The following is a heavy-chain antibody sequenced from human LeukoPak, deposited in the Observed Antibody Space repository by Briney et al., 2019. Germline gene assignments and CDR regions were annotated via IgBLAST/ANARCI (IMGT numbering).Heavy chain of an antibody. Sequence: SETLSLTCTVSGGSISSGSYHWSWIRQPAGKGLEWIGRIYTSGSTNYNPSLKSRVTISVDTSKNQFSLKLSSVTAADTAVYYCARDFGFWSGPNWFDPWGQGTLVTVSS. V-gene: IGHV4-61*02. J-gene: IGHJ5*02. CDR1: GGSISSGSYH. CDR2: IYTSGST. CDR3: ARDFGFWSGPNWFDP. D-gene: IGHD3-3*01.